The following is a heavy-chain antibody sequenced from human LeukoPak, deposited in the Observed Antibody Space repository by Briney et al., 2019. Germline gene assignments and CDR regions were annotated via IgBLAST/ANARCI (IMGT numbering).Heavy chain of an antibody. CDR3: ARARVRSYSYDSSGFYTSDWHFDL. Sequence: PSETLSLTCTVSGDSLRNYYWSWIRQPPGKGLEWIGYIYSSGTTKYNPSLKSRGTISVDPSKNQFSLKLSSVTAADTAVYYCARARVRSYSYDSSGFYTSDWHFDLWGRGTLVTVSS. V-gene: IGHV4-59*01. J-gene: IGHJ2*01. D-gene: IGHD3-22*01. CDR2: IYSSGTT. CDR1: GDSLRNYY.